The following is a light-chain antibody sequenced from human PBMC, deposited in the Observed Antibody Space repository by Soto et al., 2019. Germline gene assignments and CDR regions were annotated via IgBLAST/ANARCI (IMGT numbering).Light chain of an antibody. CDR2: EVT. Sequence: QSALTQPPSASGSPGQSVTISCTGTSSDVGAYKYVSWYQQYPGKAPKLMIYEVTKRPSGVPDRFSGSKSGNTASLTVSGLRAEDEAVYYCTSYVGNDIWVFGGGTKLTVL. J-gene: IGLJ3*02. V-gene: IGLV2-8*01. CDR3: TSYVGNDIWV. CDR1: SSDVGAYKY.